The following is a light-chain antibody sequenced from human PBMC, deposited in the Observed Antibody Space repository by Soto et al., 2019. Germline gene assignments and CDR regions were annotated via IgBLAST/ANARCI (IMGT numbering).Light chain of an antibody. J-gene: IGKJ2*01. CDR1: ERMSSW. CDR2: KAA. V-gene: IGKV1-5*03. Sequence: DVQRTQSPSTLSASVVDNSTITGRASERMSSWWAWYEQKRGRAPKLLIVKAASLASRFPSRFNGIGSGTEFTLTISSLQPDDFATYYSQQYNSYPVTLGQGTKVDTK. CDR3: QQYNSYPVT.